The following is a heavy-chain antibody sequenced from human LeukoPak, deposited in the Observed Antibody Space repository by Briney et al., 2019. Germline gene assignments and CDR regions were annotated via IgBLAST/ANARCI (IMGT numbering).Heavy chain of an antibody. CDR1: GFTFDDYA. CDR3: AKDIKAWGTVAGSFFDY. CDR2: IRWNSGSI. Sequence: QPGGSLRLSCAASGFTFDDYAMHWVRQTPGKGLEWVSGIRWNSGSIGYADSVKGRLTISRDNAKNSLYLQMNSLRAEDTALYYCAKDIKAWGTVAGSFFDYWGQGTLVTVSS. V-gene: IGHV3-9*01. J-gene: IGHJ4*02. D-gene: IGHD6-19*01.